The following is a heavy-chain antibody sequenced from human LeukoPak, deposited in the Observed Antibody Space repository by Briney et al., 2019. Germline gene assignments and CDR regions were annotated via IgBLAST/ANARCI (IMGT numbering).Heavy chain of an antibody. J-gene: IGHJ5*02. CDR1: GGSISSYY. CDR3: ARHSNPQFGWFDP. V-gene: IGHV4-4*09. CDR2: IYTSGST. D-gene: IGHD2-21*01. Sequence: PSETLSLTCTVSGGSISSYYWSWIRQPPGKGLEWIGYIYTSGSTNYNPSLKSRVTISVDTSKNQFSLKLSSVTAADTAVYYCARHSNPQFGWFDPWGQGTLVTVSS.